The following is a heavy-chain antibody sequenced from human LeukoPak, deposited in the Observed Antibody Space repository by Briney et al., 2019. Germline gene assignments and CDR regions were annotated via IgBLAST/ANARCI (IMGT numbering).Heavy chain of an antibody. CDR1: GYMFTAYY. CDR3: ARDSSRRPQTYDISTSFSTDS. D-gene: IGHD3-9*01. CDR2: INPHIGGT. Sequence: ASVTVSCKASGYMFTAYYIHWVRQAPGQGLEWMGYINPHIGGTNYAQRFQGRITMTSDTSINTAYMELRNLRPDDTAVYYCARDSSRRPQTYDISTSFSTDSRGQGTLVTVFS. V-gene: IGHV1-2*02. J-gene: IGHJ4*02.